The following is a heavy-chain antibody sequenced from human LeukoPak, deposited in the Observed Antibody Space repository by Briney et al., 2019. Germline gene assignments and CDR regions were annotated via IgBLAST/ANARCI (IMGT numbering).Heavy chain of an antibody. J-gene: IGHJ4*02. V-gene: IGHV4-59*01. D-gene: IGHD1-14*01. Sequence: SETLSLTCTVSGGSISSYYWNWIRQPPGKGLEWIGYIYYSGSTNYNPSLKSRVTISVDTSKNQFFLRLTSVTAADTAVYYCARDRPGTTSLEYWGQGTLVTVSS. CDR3: ARDRPGTTSLEY. CDR2: IYYSGST. CDR1: GGSISSYY.